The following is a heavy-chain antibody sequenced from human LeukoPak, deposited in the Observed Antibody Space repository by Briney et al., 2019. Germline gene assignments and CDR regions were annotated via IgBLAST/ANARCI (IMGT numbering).Heavy chain of an antibody. J-gene: IGHJ3*02. CDR1: GYIFISYY. D-gene: IGHD2-21*02. Sequence: ASVKVSCKASGYIFISYYMHWVRQAPGQGLEWMGIINPSGGSTSYAQKFQGRVTMTRDTSTSTFYMELSSLRSEDTAVYYCARCLRGGDFVAQDAFDIWGQGTMVTVSS. CDR2: INPSGGST. CDR3: ARCLRGGDFVAQDAFDI. V-gene: IGHV1-46*01.